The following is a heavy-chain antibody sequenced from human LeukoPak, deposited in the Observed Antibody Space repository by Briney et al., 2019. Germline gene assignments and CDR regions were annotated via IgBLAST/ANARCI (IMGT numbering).Heavy chain of an antibody. CDR1: GGSTSSGRYY. D-gene: IGHD4-17*01. CDR2: IYTSGST. J-gene: IGHJ4*02. CDR3: ARGLYGDYGDY. Sequence: SQTLSLTCTVSGGSTSSGRYYWSWIRQPAGKGLEWIGRIYTSGSTNYNPSLKSRVAISVDTSKNQVSRKLSSVTAADTAVYYCARGLYGDYGDYWGQGSLVTVSS. V-gene: IGHV4-61*02.